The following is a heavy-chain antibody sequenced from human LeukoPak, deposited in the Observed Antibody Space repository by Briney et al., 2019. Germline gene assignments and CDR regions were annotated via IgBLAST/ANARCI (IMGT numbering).Heavy chain of an antibody. CDR1: GGSISSSSYY. CDR2: IYYSGST. J-gene: IGHJ4*02. Sequence: PSETLSLTCTVSGGSISSSSYYWGRIRQPPGKGLEWIGSIYYSGSTYYNPSLKSRVTISVDTSKNQFSLKLSSVTAADTAVYYCARQGVKKTMIVVVTKYYFDYWGQGTLVTVSS. D-gene: IGHD3-22*01. V-gene: IGHV4-39*01. CDR3: ARQGVKKTMIVVVTKYYFDY.